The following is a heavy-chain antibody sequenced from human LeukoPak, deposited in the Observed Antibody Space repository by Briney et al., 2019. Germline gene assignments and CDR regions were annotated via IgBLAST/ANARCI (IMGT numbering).Heavy chain of an antibody. CDR1: GGSISSYY. J-gene: IGHJ3*02. CDR2: IYYSGST. V-gene: IGHV4-59*01. D-gene: IGHD2-21*02. Sequence: PSETLSLTCTVSGGSISSYYWSWLRQPPGKGLEWIGYIYYSGSTNYNPSLKSRVTISVDTSKNQFSLKLSSVTAADTAVYYCASHHRQVVTANDAFDIWGQGTMVTVSS. CDR3: ASHHRQVVTANDAFDI.